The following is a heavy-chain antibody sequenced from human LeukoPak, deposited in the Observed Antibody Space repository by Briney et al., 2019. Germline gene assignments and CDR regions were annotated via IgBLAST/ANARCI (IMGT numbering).Heavy chain of an antibody. V-gene: IGHV4-59*01. Sequence: PSETLSLTCAVSGGSISTYFWSWIRQAPGKGLEWIGNIHTIEKTNYNPSLKSRVSLSLDTSKKQFSLKMTSVTTADTAVYYCASTLKWLAFDYWGQGTLVTVSS. CDR2: IHTIEKT. D-gene: IGHD3-22*01. CDR1: GGSISTYF. J-gene: IGHJ4*02. CDR3: ASTLKWLAFDY.